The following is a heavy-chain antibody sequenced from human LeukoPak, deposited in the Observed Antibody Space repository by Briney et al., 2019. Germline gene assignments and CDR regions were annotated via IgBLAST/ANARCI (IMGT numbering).Heavy chain of an antibody. CDR2: FDPEDGET. Sequence: GASVKVSCKVSGYTLTELSMHWVRQAPGKGLEWMGGFDPEDGETIYAQKFQGRVTMTEDTSTDTAYMELSSLRSEDTAVYYCGRTRFSNIGVELRDYYYYYMDVWGKGTTVTVSS. J-gene: IGHJ6*03. V-gene: IGHV1-24*01. CDR3: GRTRFSNIGVELRDYYYYYMDV. D-gene: IGHD1-7*01. CDR1: GYTLTELS.